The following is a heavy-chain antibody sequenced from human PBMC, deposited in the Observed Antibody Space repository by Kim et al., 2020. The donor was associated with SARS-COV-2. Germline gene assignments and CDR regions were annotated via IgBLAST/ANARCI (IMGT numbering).Heavy chain of an antibody. CDR1: GFTFSSYD. J-gene: IGHJ6*02. Sequence: GGSLRLSCAASGFTFSSYDMHWVRQATGKGLEWVSAIGTAGDPYYPGSVKGRFTISRENAKNSLYLQMNSLRAGDTAVYYCARGVRRDGYNSPQFTGYYYYGMDVWGQGTTVTVSS. CDR3: ARGVRRDGYNSPQFTGYYYYGMDV. D-gene: IGHD5-12*01. V-gene: IGHV3-13*05. CDR2: IGTAGDP.